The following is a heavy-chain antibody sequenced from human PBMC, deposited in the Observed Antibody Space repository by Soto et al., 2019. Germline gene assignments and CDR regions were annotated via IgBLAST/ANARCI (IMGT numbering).Heavy chain of an antibody. CDR2: IIPIFGTA. V-gene: IGHV1-69*12. CDR1: GGTFSSYA. J-gene: IGHJ6*02. CDR3: ARDETTVTTRYYGMDV. D-gene: IGHD4-17*01. Sequence: HVQLVQSGAEVKKPGSSVKVSCKASGGTFSSYAISWVRQAPGQGLERMGGIIPIFGTANYAQKFQGRVTITADESTSTAYMELSSLRSEDTAVYYCARDETTVTTRYYGMDVWGQGTTVTVSS.